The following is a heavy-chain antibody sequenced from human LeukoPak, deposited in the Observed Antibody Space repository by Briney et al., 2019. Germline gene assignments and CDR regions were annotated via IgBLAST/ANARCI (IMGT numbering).Heavy chain of an antibody. Sequence: GGSLRLSCAASGFTFSSYVMHWVRQAPGKGLEWVAVISYDGSQKYYADSVKGRFTISRDNSNDTVYLQMNSLTAEDTAMYYCAKPVYSRGWYASTFDCWGQGTLVTVSS. V-gene: IGHV3-30*18. CDR2: ISYDGSQK. CDR1: GFTFSSYV. CDR3: AKPVYSRGWYASTFDC. J-gene: IGHJ4*02. D-gene: IGHD6-19*01.